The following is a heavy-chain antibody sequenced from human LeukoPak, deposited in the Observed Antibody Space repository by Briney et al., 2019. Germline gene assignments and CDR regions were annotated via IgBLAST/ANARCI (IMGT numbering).Heavy chain of an antibody. CDR3: AREAGGYANIVGAMRRLDY. Sequence: GGSLRLPCAASGFTFSSYWMSWVRQAPGKGLEWVAVISYDGSNKYYADSVKGRFTISRDNSKNTLYLQMNSLRAEDTAVYYCAREAGGYANIVGAMRRLDYWGQGTLVTVSS. V-gene: IGHV3-30-3*01. CDR2: ISYDGSNK. CDR1: GFTFSSYW. D-gene: IGHD1-26*01. J-gene: IGHJ4*02.